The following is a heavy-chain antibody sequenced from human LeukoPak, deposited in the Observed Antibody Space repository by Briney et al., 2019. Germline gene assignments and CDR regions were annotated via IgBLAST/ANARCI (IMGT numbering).Heavy chain of an antibody. CDR3: ARAVSGRFDY. Sequence: PSETLSLTCTVSGGSMSPYHWGWIRQPPGKGLEWTGYIYYSGSTNYNPSLNSRVTISVDTSKNQFSLRLSSVTAADTAIYYCARAVSGRFDYWGQGTLVTVSS. D-gene: IGHD6-19*01. V-gene: IGHV4-59*08. CDR2: IYYSGST. J-gene: IGHJ4*02. CDR1: GGSMSPYH.